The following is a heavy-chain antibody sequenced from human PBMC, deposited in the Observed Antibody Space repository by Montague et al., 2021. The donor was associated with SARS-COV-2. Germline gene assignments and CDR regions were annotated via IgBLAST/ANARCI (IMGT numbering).Heavy chain of an antibody. CDR3: ARAVVGAKTATIES. J-gene: IGHJ4*02. D-gene: IGHD2-15*01. V-gene: IGHV4-59*01. Sequence: ETLSLTCSVSGGSINNYFWGWIRQSPGKGLEWVGYMHSTGSTAYXXSLKSRVIISVDTSKTQISLKLSSVSAADTALYYCARAVVGAKTATIESWGQGTLVTVSS. CDR2: MHSTGST. CDR1: GGSINNYF.